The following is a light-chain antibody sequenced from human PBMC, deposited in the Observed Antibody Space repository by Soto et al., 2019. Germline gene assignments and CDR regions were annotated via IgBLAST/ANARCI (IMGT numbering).Light chain of an antibody. CDR3: SSYTSSSTVV. CDR1: SSDVGGYNY. V-gene: IGLV2-14*03. CDR2: DVS. J-gene: IGLJ2*01. Sequence: QSALAQPASVSGSPGQSITISCTGTSSDVGGYNYVSWYQQHPGKAPKLMIYDVSNRPSGVVNRFSGSRSGNTASLTISGLQGEDEADYYCSSYTSSSTVVFGGGTKLTVL.